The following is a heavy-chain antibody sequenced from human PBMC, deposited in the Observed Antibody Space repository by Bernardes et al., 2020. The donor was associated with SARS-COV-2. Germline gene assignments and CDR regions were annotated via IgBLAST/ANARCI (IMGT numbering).Heavy chain of an antibody. V-gene: IGHV3-74*01. CDR3: ARDSTTMVRGVICAV. J-gene: IGHJ6*02. CDR1: GFTFSSYW. D-gene: IGHD3-10*01. CDR2: INSDGSST. Sequence: GGSLRLSCAASGFTFSSYWMHWVRQAPGKGLVWVSRINSDGSSTSYADSVKGRFTISRDNAKNTLYLQMNSLRAEDTAVYYCARDSTTMVRGVICAVWGQGTTVTVSS.